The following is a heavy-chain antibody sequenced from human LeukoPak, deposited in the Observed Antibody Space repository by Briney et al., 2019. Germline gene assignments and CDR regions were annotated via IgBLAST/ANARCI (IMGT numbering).Heavy chain of an antibody. CDR3: ARDAGD. CDR1: GFTFSSYA. V-gene: IGHV3-7*01. CDR2: IKQDGSEK. Sequence: TGGSLRLSCAASGFTFSSYAMSWVRQAPGKGLEWVANIKQDGSEKYYVDSVKGRFTISRDNAKNSLYLQMNSLRAEDTAVYYCARDAGDWGQGTLVTVSS. J-gene: IGHJ4*02.